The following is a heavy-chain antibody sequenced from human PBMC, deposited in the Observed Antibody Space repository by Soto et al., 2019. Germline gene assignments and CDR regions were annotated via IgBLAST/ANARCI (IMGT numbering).Heavy chain of an antibody. CDR3: ARNKENDFWSGYESRSFDY. V-gene: IGHV3-7*01. CDR1: GFTFRNYW. J-gene: IGHJ4*02. CDR2: IKQDGSEK. Sequence: EVQLVESGGGLVQPGGSLRHSCAASGFTFRNYWMSWVRQAPGKGLEWVANIKQDGSEKYYVDSVKGRFTISRDNAENSVFLQMNSLRGDDTAVYYCARNKENDFWSGYESRSFDYWGQGILVTVSS. D-gene: IGHD3-3*01.